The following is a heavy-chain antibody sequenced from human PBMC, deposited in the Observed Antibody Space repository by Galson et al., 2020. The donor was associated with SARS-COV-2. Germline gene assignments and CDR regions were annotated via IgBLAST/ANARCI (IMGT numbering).Heavy chain of an antibody. CDR2: IYARGST. CDR1: GGSISSYY. J-gene: IGHJ4*02. CDR3: AGTVMATAVGDC. V-gene: IGHV4-4*07. Sequence: PSETLSLTCTVSGGSISSYYWNWIRQPAGKGLEWIGRIYARGSTNYNPSLKSRVTMSVDTSKNQFSLKLSSVTAADTAVYYCAGTVMATAVGDCWGQGALVAVSS. D-gene: IGHD5-18*01.